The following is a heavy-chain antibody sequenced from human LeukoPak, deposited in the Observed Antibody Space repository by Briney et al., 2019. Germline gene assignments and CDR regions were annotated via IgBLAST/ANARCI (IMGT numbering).Heavy chain of an antibody. CDR3: ARAVSDIAVAGSFAP. CDR2: IQPSATT. Sequence: PSQTLSLTCTVSGGSISSGGHCCGWIRQHPGKGLEWIGYIQPSATTYCTPSLRSRITMSVDTSKNQFSLNLSSVTAADTAMYYSARAVSDIAVAGSFAPWGQGTLVTVSS. D-gene: IGHD6-19*01. CDR1: GGSISSGGHC. J-gene: IGHJ5*02. V-gene: IGHV4-31*03.